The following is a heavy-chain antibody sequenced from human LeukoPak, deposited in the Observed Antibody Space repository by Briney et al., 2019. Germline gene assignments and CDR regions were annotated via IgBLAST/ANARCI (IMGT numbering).Heavy chain of an antibody. CDR2: IHTSGST. J-gene: IGHJ4*02. CDR3: AREFSGTSIAARVFDS. CDR1: GGSITSYY. Sequence: SETLSLTCTVSGGSITSYYGSYLRQPAGEGLEWIGRIHTSGSTNYNPSLKRRVTMSIDTSKNQFSLKLSSVTAADTAMYYCAREFSGTSIAARVFDSWGKGTLVTVSS. D-gene: IGHD6-6*01. V-gene: IGHV4-4*07.